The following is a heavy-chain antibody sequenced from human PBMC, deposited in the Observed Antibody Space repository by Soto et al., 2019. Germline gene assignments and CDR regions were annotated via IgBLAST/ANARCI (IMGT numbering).Heavy chain of an antibody. CDR3: ARGLFYGSGSLNWFDP. CDR1: GGFLSGYY. V-gene: IGHV4-34*01. CDR2: INHSGST. Sequence: SETLSLTCAVYGGFLSGYYWSWIRQPPGKGLEWIGEINHSGSTNYNPSLKSRVTISVDTPKNQFSLKLSSVTAADTAVYYCARGLFYGSGSLNWFDPWGQGTLVTVSS. D-gene: IGHD3-10*01. J-gene: IGHJ5*02.